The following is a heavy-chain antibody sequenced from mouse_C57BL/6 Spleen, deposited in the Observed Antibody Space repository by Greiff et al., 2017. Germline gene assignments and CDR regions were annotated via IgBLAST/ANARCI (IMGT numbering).Heavy chain of an antibody. J-gene: IGHJ2*01. V-gene: IGHV5-4*01. D-gene: IGHD2-1*01. Sequence: EVHLVESGGGLVKPGGSLKLSCAASGFTFSSYAMSWVRQTPEKRLEWVATISAGGGYTYYPDNVKGRFTISRDNAKNTPYLQLSRLRTEDSAVYDCDRGEGTVYGNNDYWGQGTTVTVSS. CDR2: ISAGGGYT. CDR3: DRGEGTVYGNNDY. CDR1: GFTFSSYA.